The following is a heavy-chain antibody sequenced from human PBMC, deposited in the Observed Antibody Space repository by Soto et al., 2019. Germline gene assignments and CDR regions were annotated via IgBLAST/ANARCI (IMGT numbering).Heavy chain of an antibody. Sequence: APAPLTPTQTLTPTCSSSGFSLTTQGKHVNNIPQPTEKALEWLARIDWDDDKYYSTSLKTRLTISKDTSKNQVVLTMTNMDPVDTATYYCARIQTVQDYGDNYIDYWGQGTLVTVSS. J-gene: IGHJ4*02. CDR1: GFSLTTQGKH. CDR3: ARIQTVQDYGDNYIDY. CDR2: IDWDDDK. D-gene: IGHD4-17*01. V-gene: IGHV2-70*04.